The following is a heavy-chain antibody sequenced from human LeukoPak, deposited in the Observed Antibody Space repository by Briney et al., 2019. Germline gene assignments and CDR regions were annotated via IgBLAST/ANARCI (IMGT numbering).Heavy chain of an antibody. CDR1: GGSISSSSYY. V-gene: IGHV4-39*07. J-gene: IGHJ3*02. CDR3: ARASDNVLRYFSGNAFDI. D-gene: IGHD3-9*01. Sequence: SGTLSLTCAVSGGSISSSSYYWGWIRQPPGKGLEWIGSIYYSGSTYYNPSLKSRVTISVDTSKNQFSLKLSSVTAADTAVYYCARASDNVLRYFSGNAFDIWGQGTMVTVSS. CDR2: IYYSGST.